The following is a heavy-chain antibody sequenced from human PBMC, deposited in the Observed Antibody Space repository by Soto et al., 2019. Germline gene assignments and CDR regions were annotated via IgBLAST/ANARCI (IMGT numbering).Heavy chain of an antibody. V-gene: IGHV1-18*01. CDR2: ISAYNGNT. Sequence: ASVKVSCKASGYTVTSYGISWVRQAPGQGLEWMGWISAYNGNTNYAQKLQGRVTMTTDTSTSTAYMELRSLGSDDKAVYYCARDSSGWYHTGFDPWGKGTLVTVSS. CDR1: GYTVTSYG. CDR3: ARDSSGWYHTGFDP. J-gene: IGHJ5*02. D-gene: IGHD6-19*01.